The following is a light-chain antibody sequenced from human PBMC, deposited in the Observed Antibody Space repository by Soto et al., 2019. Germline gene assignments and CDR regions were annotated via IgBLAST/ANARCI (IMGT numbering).Light chain of an antibody. CDR1: QSISSY. J-gene: IGKJ5*01. CDR2: AAS. Sequence: DIHRTQSPSSLSASVGDRVSITCRASQSISSYLNWYQQKPGKAPKLLIYAASSLQSGVPSRFSGSGSGTDFTLTISSLQPEDFATYYCQQSYSTHSITFGQGTRLEIK. V-gene: IGKV1-39*01. CDR3: QQSYSTHSIT.